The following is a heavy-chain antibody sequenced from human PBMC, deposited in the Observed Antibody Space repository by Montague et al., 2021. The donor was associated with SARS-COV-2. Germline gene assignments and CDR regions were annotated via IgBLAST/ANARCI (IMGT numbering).Heavy chain of an antibody. CDR3: ARYGDYGSWFDP. CDR1: GFSLNTSGEG. CDR2: IYWDDDK. D-gene: IGHD4-17*01. Sequence: VIHTQTLTLTCTFSGFSLNTSGEGVGWVRQPPGKALEWLALIYWDDDKRYSPSLKSRSTISKDTTKNEVVLTVANMDPVDTATYYCARYGDYGSWFDPWGQGTLVTVSS. V-gene: IGHV2-5*02. J-gene: IGHJ5*02.